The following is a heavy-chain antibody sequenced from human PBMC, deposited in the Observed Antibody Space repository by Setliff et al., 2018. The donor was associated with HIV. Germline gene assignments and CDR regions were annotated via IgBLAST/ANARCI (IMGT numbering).Heavy chain of an antibody. CDR2: VHYSGST. V-gene: IGHV4-59*12. Sequence: SETLSLTCSVSGGSINSYYWSWIRQPPGKGLEWIGDVHYSGSTNYNPSLKSRVTISVDTSKNQFSLKLSSVTAADTAVYYCAIHGDGYKPYCFDYWGQGTLVTVSS. J-gene: IGHJ4*02. CDR3: AIHGDGYKPYCFDY. D-gene: IGHD5-12*01. CDR1: GGSINSYY.